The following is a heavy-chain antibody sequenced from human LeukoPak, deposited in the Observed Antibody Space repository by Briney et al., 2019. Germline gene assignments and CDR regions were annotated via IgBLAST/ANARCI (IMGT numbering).Heavy chain of an antibody. CDR2: IYYSGST. J-gene: IGHJ6*02. CDR3: GRTLRFGELLRSFRMDV. Sequence: PSQTLSLTCTVSGGSISSGGYYWSWIRQHPGKGLEWIGYIYYSGSTYYNPSLKSRVTISVDTSKNQFSLKLSSVTAADTAVYYCGRTLRFGELLRSFRMDVWGQGTTVTVSS. CDR1: GGSISSGGYY. V-gene: IGHV4-31*03. D-gene: IGHD3-10*01.